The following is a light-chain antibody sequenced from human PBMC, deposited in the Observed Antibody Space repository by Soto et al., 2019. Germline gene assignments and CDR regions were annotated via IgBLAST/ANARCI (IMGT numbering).Light chain of an antibody. Sequence: QSALTQPASVSGSPGQSITISCTGTSSDVGGYSYVSWYQQHPVKAPKLMIYDGTNRPSGVSNRFSGSKSGNTASLNISGLQAEDEDDYYCRSYTYSSTLYVFGTGTKLTVL. CDR1: SSDVGGYSY. CDR3: RSYTYSSTLYV. J-gene: IGLJ1*01. CDR2: DGT. V-gene: IGLV2-14*01.